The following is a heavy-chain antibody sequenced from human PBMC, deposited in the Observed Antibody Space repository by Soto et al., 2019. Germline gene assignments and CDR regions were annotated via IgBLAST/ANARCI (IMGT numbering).Heavy chain of an antibody. CDR3: ARAPRDGDYAED. CDR1: GFTFGRFA. V-gene: IGHV3-30-3*01. D-gene: IGHD4-17*01. CDR2: ISYDGSNT. Sequence: QVQLVQSGGGAVQPGKSLRLSCAASGFTFGRFAMHWVRQAPAKGLEWVAVISYDGSNTNYGDSAKGRFTISRDNSKNTLYLQMNSLRADSTSVFYCARAPRDGDYAEDWGQGKLVSVSS. J-gene: IGHJ4*02.